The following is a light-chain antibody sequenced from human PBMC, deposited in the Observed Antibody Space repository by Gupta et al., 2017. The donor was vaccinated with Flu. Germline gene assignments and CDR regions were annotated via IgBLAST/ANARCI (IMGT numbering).Light chain of an antibody. CDR2: LGS. V-gene: IGKV2-28*01. J-gene: IGKJ2*01. CDR3: MQALQAPYT. CDR1: PSLLHSDGFTF. Sequence: DIVMTQSPLYLPVLPGEPASISCRSSPSLLHSDGFTFLDWYLQKPGQSTQLLLYLGSKRASGVPEMFSGRESGTDFTLEISRVEAEDIGVYCCMQALQAPYTFGQGTKLEIK.